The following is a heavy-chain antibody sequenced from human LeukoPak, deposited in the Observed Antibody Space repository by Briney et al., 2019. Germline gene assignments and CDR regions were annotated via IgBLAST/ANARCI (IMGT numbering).Heavy chain of an antibody. J-gene: IGHJ4*02. CDR2: ISSSSYI. CDR1: GFTFSSYS. CDR3: ARAPNPYGSGSYYNY. V-gene: IGHV3-21*01. Sequence: PGGSLRLSCAASGFTFSSYSMNWVRQAPGKGLEWVSSISSSSYIYYADSVKGRFTISRDNAKNSLYLQMNSLRAEYTAVYYCARAPNPYGSGSYYNYWGQGTLVTVSS. D-gene: IGHD3-10*01.